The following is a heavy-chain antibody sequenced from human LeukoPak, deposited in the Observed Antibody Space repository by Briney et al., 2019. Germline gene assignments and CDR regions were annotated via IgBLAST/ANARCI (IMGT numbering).Heavy chain of an antibody. CDR1: GYTFTGYY. Sequence: ASVKVSCKASGYTFTGYYMHWVRQVPGQGLEWMGWINPNSGGTNYAQKFQGRVTMTRDTSISTAYMELSRLRSDDTAVYYCARTGASIRLYYFDYWGQGTLVTVSS. V-gene: IGHV1-2*02. CDR3: ARTGASIRLYYFDY. J-gene: IGHJ4*02. CDR2: INPNSGGT. D-gene: IGHD7-27*01.